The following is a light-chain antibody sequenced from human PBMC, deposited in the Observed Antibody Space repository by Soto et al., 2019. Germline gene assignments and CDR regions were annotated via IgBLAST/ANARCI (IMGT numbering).Light chain of an antibody. J-gene: IGKJ4*01. CDR1: QSIGDT. V-gene: IGKV3-11*01. CDR2: DAS. Sequence: EIVMTQSPATLSVSPGGRATLSCRASQSIGDTLAWYQQKPGQAPRLLIYDASNRATGIPARFSGSGSGTDFTLTISSLEPEDFAIYYCQHRDNWPLTFGGGTKVEI. CDR3: QHRDNWPLT.